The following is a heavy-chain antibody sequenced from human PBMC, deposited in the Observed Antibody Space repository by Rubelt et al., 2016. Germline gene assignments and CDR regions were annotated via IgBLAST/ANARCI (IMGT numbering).Heavy chain of an antibody. CDR1: GFTFSSYG. Sequence: QVQLVESGGGVVQPGRLSCEASGFTFSSYGMHWVRQAPGKGLEWVAVIWYDGSNKYYADSVKGRFTISRDKSKNTLYLQMNSLRAEDTAVYYCARDLVYCGGDCYPLDAFDIWGQGTMVTVSS. CDR3: ARDLVYCGGDCYPLDAFDI. CDR2: IWYDGSNK. J-gene: IGHJ3*02. D-gene: IGHD2-21*02. V-gene: IGHV3-33*01.